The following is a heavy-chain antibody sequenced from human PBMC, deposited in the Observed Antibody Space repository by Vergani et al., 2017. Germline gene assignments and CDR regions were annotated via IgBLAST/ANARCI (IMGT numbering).Heavy chain of an antibody. CDR3: TRHGRSGRAVYFQH. D-gene: IGHD3-3*01. J-gene: IGHJ1*01. V-gene: IGHV4-4*03. CDR2: IYHSGST. Sequence: QVQLQESGPGLVKPPGTLSLTCAVSGGSLSSSNWWSWVRTPPGKGLEWIGEIYHSGSTNYNPSLKSRVTISVDKSKNQFSLHLTSVTAADTAVYYCTRHGRSGRAVYFQHWVQGTLVTASS. CDR1: GGSLSSSNW.